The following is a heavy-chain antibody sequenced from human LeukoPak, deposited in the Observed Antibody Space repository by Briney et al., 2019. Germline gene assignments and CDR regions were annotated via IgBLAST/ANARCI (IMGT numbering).Heavy chain of an antibody. V-gene: IGHV3-74*01. CDR3: GRVVEVVPETMGAYYYYYMDV. CDR1: GGSITSYW. CDR2: LSSDGRRT. Sequence: GGSLRLSCAASGGSITSYWMHWVRQAPGKGLVWVSRLSSDGRRTDYAASVKGRFTISRDNAKNTLFLQMNSLRPDDTAVYYCGRVVEVVPETMGAYYYYYMDVWGKGTTVTVSS. J-gene: IGHJ6*03. D-gene: IGHD2-15*01.